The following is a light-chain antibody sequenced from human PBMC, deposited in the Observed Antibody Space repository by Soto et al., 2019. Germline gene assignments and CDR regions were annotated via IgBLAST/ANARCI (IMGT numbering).Light chain of an antibody. CDR2: NVD. V-gene: IGLV2-11*01. CDR1: SSDVGGYRY. Sequence: QSALTQPRSVSGSPGQSVAISCTGTSSDVGGYRYVSWYQHLPGNAPKLIIYNVDQRPSGVPDRFSGSKSGNSASLTISGLQTDDDSDYYCCSYAGSYTLVVCGGGTKLTVL. J-gene: IGLJ3*02. CDR3: CSYAGSYTLVV.